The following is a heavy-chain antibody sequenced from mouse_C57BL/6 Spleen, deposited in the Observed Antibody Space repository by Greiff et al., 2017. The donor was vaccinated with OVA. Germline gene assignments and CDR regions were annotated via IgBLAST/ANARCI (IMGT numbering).Heavy chain of an antibody. D-gene: IGHD2-5*01. V-gene: IGHV1-54*01. Sequence: VQLQQSGAELVRPGTSVKVSCKASGYAFTNYLIEWVKQRPGQGLEWIGVMNPGSGGTNYNEKFKGKATLTADKSSSTAYMQLSSLTSEDSAVYFCARSSYYSNFDYWGQGTTLTVSS. J-gene: IGHJ2*01. CDR2: MNPGSGGT. CDR1: GYAFTNYL. CDR3: ARSSYYSNFDY.